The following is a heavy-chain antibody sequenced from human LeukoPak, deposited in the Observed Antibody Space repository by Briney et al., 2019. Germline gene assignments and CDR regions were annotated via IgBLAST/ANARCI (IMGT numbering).Heavy chain of an antibody. D-gene: IGHD6-13*01. CDR1: GFTVNSNY. CDR2: IYSGGST. Sequence: GGSLRLSCAASGFTVNSNYMSWVSQAPGKGLEWVSLIYSGGSTYYADSVKARFTISRDNSKNTLYLQMNSLRAEDTAVYYCARHQQNCFDPWGQGTLVTVSS. J-gene: IGHJ5*02. V-gene: IGHV3-66*04. CDR3: ARHQQNCFDP.